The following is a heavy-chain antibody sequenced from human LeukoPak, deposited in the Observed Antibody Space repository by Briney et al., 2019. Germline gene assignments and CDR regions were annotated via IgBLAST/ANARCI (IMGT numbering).Heavy chain of an antibody. CDR2: FSYSGST. D-gene: IGHD3-3*01. CDR3: ARALSSYWDY. CDR1: GGSISSYY. V-gene: IGHV4-59*01. Sequence: SETLSLTCTVSGGSISSYYWSWIRQPPGKGLEWIGYFSYSGSTNYNPSLKSRVTISVDTSKNQFSLKLSSVTAADTAVYYCARALSSYWDYWGQGTLVTVSS. J-gene: IGHJ4*02.